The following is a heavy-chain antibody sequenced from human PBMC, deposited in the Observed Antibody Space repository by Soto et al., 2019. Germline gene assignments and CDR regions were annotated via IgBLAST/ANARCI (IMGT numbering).Heavy chain of an antibody. CDR3: ARDFYCSSTSCYYDWFDP. CDR1: GYTFTSYG. Sequence: ASVKVSCKASGYTFTSYGISWVRQAPGQGLEWMGWISAYNGNTNYAQKLQGRVTMTTDTSTSTAYMELRSLRSDDTAVYYCARDFYCSSTSCYYDWFDPWGQGTLVTVSS. CDR2: ISAYNGNT. D-gene: IGHD2-2*01. V-gene: IGHV1-18*01. J-gene: IGHJ5*02.